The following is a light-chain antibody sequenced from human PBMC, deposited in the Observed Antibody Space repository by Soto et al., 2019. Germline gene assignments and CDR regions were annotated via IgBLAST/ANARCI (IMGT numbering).Light chain of an antibody. V-gene: IGKV3-20*01. CDR3: QQYWRVSLTP. J-gene: IGKJ5*01. CDR1: QSVSSRY. CDR2: GAS. Sequence: LTQSPGTLSLSPGERATLSCRASQSVSSRYLAWYQQKPGQAPRPLIYGASSRATGIPDRFSGSGSGRHFSLTLTGLGPENFSVHSCQQYWRVSLTPFGQGHDWR.